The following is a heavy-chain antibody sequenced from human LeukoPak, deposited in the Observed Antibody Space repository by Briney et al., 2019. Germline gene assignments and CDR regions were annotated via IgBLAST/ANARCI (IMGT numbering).Heavy chain of an antibody. D-gene: IGHD4-17*01. CDR3: AREYGDYSPFDC. Sequence: GSLRLSCAASGFTFSSYGMHWVRQAPGKGLEWVAVIWYDGSNKYYADSVKGRFTISRDNSKNTLYLQMNSLRAEDTAVYYCAREYGDYSPFDCWGQGTLVTVSS. J-gene: IGHJ4*02. V-gene: IGHV3-33*08. CDR1: GFTFSSYG. CDR2: IWYDGSNK.